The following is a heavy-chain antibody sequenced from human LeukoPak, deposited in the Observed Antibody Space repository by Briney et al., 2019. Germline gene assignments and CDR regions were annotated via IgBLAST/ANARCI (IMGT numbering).Heavy chain of an antibody. CDR2: ISYDGSNK. CDR1: GFTFSSYG. CDR3: ARAAGDYSFNYYYYGMDV. J-gene: IGHJ6*02. Sequence: GGSLRLSCAASGFTFSSYGTHWVRQAPGKGLEWVAVISYDGSNKYYADSVEGRFTISRDNSKNTLYLQMNSLRAEDTAVYYCARAAGDYSFNYYYYGMDVWGQGTTVTVSS. V-gene: IGHV3-30*03. D-gene: IGHD4-11*01.